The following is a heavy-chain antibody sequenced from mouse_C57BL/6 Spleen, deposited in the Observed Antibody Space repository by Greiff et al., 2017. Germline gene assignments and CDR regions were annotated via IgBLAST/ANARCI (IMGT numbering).Heavy chain of an antibody. J-gene: IGHJ4*01. Sequence: EVQLQQSGPVLVKPGASVKMSCKASGYTFTDYYMNWVKQSHGKSLEWIGVINPYNGGTSYNPKFKGKATLTVDKSSSTAYMELNSLTSEDSAVYYCARWGSSYDYYAMDYWGQGTSVTVSS. V-gene: IGHV1-19*01. CDR2: INPYNGGT. CDR1: GYTFTDYY. D-gene: IGHD1-1*01. CDR3: ARWGSSYDYYAMDY.